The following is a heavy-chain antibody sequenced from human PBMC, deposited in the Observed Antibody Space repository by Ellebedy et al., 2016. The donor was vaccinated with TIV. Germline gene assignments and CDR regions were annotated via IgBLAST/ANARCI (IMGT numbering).Heavy chain of an antibody. V-gene: IGHV3-48*02. J-gene: IGHJ4*02. CDR3: ARDLDSGPYFLAY. CDR2: INSISTTI. Sequence: PGGSLRLSCTASGLTFSSFGMNWVRQAPGKGLEWIAYINSISTTIHYADSVRGRFTISRDNAKNSLYLQMNSLGDEDTALYYCARDLDSGPYFLAYWGQGTLVTVSS. D-gene: IGHD1-26*01. CDR1: GLTFSSFG.